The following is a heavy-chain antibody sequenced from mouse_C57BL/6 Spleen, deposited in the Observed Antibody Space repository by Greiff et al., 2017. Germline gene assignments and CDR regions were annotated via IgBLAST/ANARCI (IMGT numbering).Heavy chain of an antibody. CDR2: ISYDGSN. CDR1: GYSITSGYY. Sequence: EVKLVESGPGLVKPSQSLSLTCSVTGYSITSGYYWNWIRQFPGNKLEWMGYISYDGSNNYNPSLKNRFSITRDTSKNQFFLKLNSVTTEDTATYYCAREGDYDYGWYFDVWGTGTTVTVSS. J-gene: IGHJ1*03. CDR3: AREGDYDYGWYFDV. V-gene: IGHV3-6*01. D-gene: IGHD2-4*01.